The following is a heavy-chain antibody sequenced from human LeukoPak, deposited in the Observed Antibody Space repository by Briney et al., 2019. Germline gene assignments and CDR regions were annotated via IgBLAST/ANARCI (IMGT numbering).Heavy chain of an antibody. CDR1: GFTFDDYA. Sequence: GGSLRLSCAASGFTFDDYAMHWVRQAPGKGLEWVSGISWNSGGIGYADSVKGRFTISRDNAKNSLYLQMNSQRAEDTAVYYCVRDNPRQQGFAYWGQGTLVTVSS. CDR2: ISWNSGGI. D-gene: IGHD6-13*01. CDR3: VRDNPRQQGFAY. J-gene: IGHJ4*02. V-gene: IGHV3-9*01.